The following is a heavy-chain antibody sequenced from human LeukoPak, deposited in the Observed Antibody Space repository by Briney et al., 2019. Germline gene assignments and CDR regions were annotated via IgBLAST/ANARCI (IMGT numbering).Heavy chain of an antibody. CDR1: GFRFSDFA. D-gene: IGHD6-13*01. CDR2: ISGDGGTI. J-gene: IGHJ4*02. V-gene: IGHV3-43*02. Sequence: GGSLRLSSVASGFRFSDFAIYWVRQAPGKGLEWISLISGDGGTIKYADSVKGRFTISRDNSKNSLYLQMNGLRIEDTALYYCAKIGSSWYMIDYWGRGTLVTVSS. CDR3: AKIGSSWYMIDY.